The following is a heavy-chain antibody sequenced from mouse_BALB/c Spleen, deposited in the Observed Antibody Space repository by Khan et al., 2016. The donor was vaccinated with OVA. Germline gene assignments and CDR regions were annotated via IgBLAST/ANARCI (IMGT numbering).Heavy chain of an antibody. CDR3: ASGGYWYFDF. V-gene: IGHV9-3-1*01. D-gene: IGHD1-1*02. Sequence: QIQLVQSGPELKKPGETVKISCKASGYTFTNYGMNWVKQAPGKGLKWMGWINTYTGEPTYTDDFKGRFAFSLVTSASTAYLQINNLKNEDTATYFCASGGYWYFDFWGPGTTVTVSS. CDR2: INTYTGEP. CDR1: GYTFTNYG. J-gene: IGHJ1*01.